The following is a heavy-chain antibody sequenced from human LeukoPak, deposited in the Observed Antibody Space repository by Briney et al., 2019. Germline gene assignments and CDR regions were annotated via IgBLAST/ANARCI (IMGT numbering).Heavy chain of an antibody. D-gene: IGHD3-22*01. CDR1: GGSFSGYY. V-gene: IGHV4-34*01. CDR3: ARGHPRFRSSGYYYIFDY. CDR2: INHSGST. Sequence: NPSETLSLTCAVYGGSFSGYYWSWIRQPPGKGLEWIGEINHSGSTNYNPSLKSRVTISVDTSKNQFSLKLSSVTAADTAVYYYARGHPRFRSSGYYYIFDYWGQGTLVTVSS. J-gene: IGHJ4*02.